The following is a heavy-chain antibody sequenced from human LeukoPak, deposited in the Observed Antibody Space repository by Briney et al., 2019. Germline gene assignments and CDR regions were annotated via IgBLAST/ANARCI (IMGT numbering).Heavy chain of an antibody. V-gene: IGHV3-21*01. D-gene: IGHD1-26*01. CDR2: ISSSSSYI. J-gene: IGHJ4*02. Sequence: PGGSLRLSCAASGFTFTTYWMSWGRQAPGKGLEWVSSISSSSSYIYYADSVKGRFTISRDNAKNSLYLQMNSLRAEDTAVYYCARVGATAFDYWGQGTLVTVSS. CDR1: GFTFTTYW. CDR3: ARVGATAFDY.